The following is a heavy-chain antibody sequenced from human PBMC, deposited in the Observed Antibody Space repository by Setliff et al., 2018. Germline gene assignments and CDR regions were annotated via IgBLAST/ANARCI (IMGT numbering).Heavy chain of an antibody. CDR2: IYYSGST. CDR3: ARVGDMAYCGGDCYFGDAFDI. J-gene: IGHJ3*02. CDR1: GGTFSDYY. Sequence: SETLSLTCAAYGGTFSDYYWGWIRQPPGKGLEWIGYIYYSGSTNYNPSLKSRVTISVDTSKNQFSLKLSSVTAADTAVYYCARVGDMAYCGGDCYFGDAFDIWGQGTMVTVSS. D-gene: IGHD2-21*01. V-gene: IGHV4-59*01.